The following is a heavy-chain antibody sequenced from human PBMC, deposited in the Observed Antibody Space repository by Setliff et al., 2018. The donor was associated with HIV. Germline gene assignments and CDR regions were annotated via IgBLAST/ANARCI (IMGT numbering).Heavy chain of an antibody. CDR1: GGSISSGDYY. CDR3: ARVPPFSGSNFSWYFDL. D-gene: IGHD1-26*01. CDR2: IYHTGSN. Sequence: KPSETLSLTCTVSGGSISSGDYYWSWIRQPPGKGLEWIGYIYHTGSNNYNPSLKSRITVSVDRSKNQFSLKLTSVTAADTALYYCARVPPFSGSNFSWYFDLWGRGTLVTVSS. J-gene: IGHJ2*01. V-gene: IGHV4-61*08.